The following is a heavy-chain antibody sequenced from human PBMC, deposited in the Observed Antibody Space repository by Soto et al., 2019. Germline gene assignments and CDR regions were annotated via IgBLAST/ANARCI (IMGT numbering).Heavy chain of an antibody. Sequence: VGSLRLSCTASGFTFTSYGMGWVRQAPGNGLQWVSTIRGDGGQTHYSDSVKGRFTISRDNSKNTLYLQMNSLRAEDTAVYYCARDQGIEWELLPGVDYWGQGTLVTVSS. CDR3: ARDQGIEWELLPGVDY. CDR1: GFTFTSYG. D-gene: IGHD1-26*01. CDR2: IRGDGGQT. V-gene: IGHV3-23*01. J-gene: IGHJ4*02.